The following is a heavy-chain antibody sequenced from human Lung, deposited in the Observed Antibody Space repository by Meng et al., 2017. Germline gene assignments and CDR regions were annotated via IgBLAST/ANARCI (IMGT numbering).Heavy chain of an antibody. J-gene: IGHJ4*02. CDR1: GGSFSDYY. D-gene: IGHD4-11*01. CDR3: ARGPTTMAHDFDY. V-gene: IGHV4-34*01. CDR2: INHSGST. Sequence: QVQLQQWGAGLFKPSTTLSLTCVVSGGSFSDYYWSLIRQLPGKGLEWIGEINHSGSTSYIPSLENRATISVDTSQNSLSLKLSSVTAADSAVYYCARGPTTMAHDFDYWGQGTLVTVSS.